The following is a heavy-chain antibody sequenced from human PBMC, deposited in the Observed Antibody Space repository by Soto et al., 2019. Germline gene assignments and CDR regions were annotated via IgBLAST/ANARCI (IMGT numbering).Heavy chain of an antibody. Sequence: EGQLLESGGGLVQPGGSLRLSCAASGFTFSSYAMTWVRQAPGKGLEWVSSISGSGISTYYADSVKGRFTISGDNSKNTLYLQMNSLRAEDAAVYYCAKSAGSNAYYPNDYWGQGALVTVSS. CDR1: GFTFSSYA. CDR3: AKSAGSNAYYPNDY. D-gene: IGHD3-16*01. V-gene: IGHV3-23*01. CDR2: ISGSGIST. J-gene: IGHJ4*02.